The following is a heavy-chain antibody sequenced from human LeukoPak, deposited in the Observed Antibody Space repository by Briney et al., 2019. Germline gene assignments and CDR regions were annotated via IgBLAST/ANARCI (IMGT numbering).Heavy chain of an antibody. CDR1: GFTFSSYE. Sequence: GGSLRLSCAASGFTFSSYEMNWVRQAPGKGLEWVSYISSSGSAIYYADSVKGRFTISRDNAKNSLYLQMNSLRAEDTAVYYCARWHCSSTSCQDYYYGMDVWGQGTTVTVSS. CDR2: ISSSGSAI. V-gene: IGHV3-48*03. J-gene: IGHJ6*02. CDR3: ARWHCSSTSCQDYYYGMDV. D-gene: IGHD2-2*01.